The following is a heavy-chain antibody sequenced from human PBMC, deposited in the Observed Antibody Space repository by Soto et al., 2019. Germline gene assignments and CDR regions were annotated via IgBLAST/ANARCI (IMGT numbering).Heavy chain of an antibody. D-gene: IGHD1-1*01. V-gene: IGHV4-4*07. CDR3: VRDGTKTLRDWFDP. CDR2: XYXXGXT. Sequence: SETLSLTCTVSGASISGFYWSWIRKSAGKGPEXIGXXYXXGXTXXXPXXXSRVMMSVDTSKKQFSLKLRSVTAADTAVYYCVRDGTKTLRDWFDPWGQGISVTASS. J-gene: IGHJ5*02. CDR1: GASISGFY.